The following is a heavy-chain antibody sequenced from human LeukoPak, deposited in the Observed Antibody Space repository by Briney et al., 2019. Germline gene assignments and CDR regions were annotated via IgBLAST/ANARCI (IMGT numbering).Heavy chain of an antibody. CDR2: IYTSGST. D-gene: IGHD3-16*02. CDR1: GGSISSSSYY. CDR3: ARGPPSVSTYYYYYMDV. J-gene: IGHJ6*03. V-gene: IGHV4-61*02. Sequence: SETLSLTCTVSGGSISSSSYYWSWIRQPAGKGLEWIGRIYTSGSTNYNPSLKSRVTISVDTSKNQFSLKLSSVTAADTAVYYCARGPPSVSTYYYYYMDVWGKGTTVTVSS.